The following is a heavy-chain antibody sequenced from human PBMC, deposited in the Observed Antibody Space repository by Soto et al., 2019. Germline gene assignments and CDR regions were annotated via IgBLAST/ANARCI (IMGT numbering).Heavy chain of an antibody. V-gene: IGHV1-69*06. J-gene: IGHJ4*02. Sequence: SVKVSCKASGGTFSSYAISWVRQAPGQGLEWMGGIIPIFGTANYAQKFQGRVTITADKSTSTAYMELSSLRSEDTAVYYCARDRRLYCSSTSCYDYWGQGTLVTVSS. D-gene: IGHD2-2*01. CDR1: GGTFSSYA. CDR3: ARDRRLYCSSTSCYDY. CDR2: IIPIFGTA.